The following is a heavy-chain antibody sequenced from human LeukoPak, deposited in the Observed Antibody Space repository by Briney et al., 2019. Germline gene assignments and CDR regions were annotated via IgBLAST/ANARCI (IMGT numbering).Heavy chain of an antibody. V-gene: IGHV3-21*01. CDR3: ARDPRYCSSTSCYDY. Sequence: GGSLRLSCVASGFTFSSYSMNWVRQAPGKGLEWVSSISSSSSYIYYADSVKGRFTISRDNAKNSLYLQMNSLRAEDTAVYYCARDPRYCSSTSCYDYWGQGTLVTVSS. J-gene: IGHJ4*02. D-gene: IGHD2-2*01. CDR2: ISSSSSYI. CDR1: GFTFSSYS.